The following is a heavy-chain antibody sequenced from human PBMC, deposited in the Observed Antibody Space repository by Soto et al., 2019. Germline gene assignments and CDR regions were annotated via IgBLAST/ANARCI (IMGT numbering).Heavy chain of an antibody. CDR1: GFTFSSYA. Sequence: EVQLLESGGGLVQPGGSLRLSCAASGFTFSSYAMSWVRQAPGKWLEWVSAIIGSGGSTYYADSVKGRFTNSRDTSKNTPYLQMNSLRAEDTAVYYCATQQIVFQSSSWRRGTFDYWGQGTLVTVSS. J-gene: IGHJ4*02. CDR2: IIGSGGST. V-gene: IGHV3-23*01. D-gene: IGHD6-13*01. CDR3: ATQQIVFQSSSWRRGTFDY.